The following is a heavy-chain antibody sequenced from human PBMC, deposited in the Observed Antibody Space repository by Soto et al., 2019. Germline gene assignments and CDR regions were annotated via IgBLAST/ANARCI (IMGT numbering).Heavy chain of an antibody. CDR1: GYSFTSYW. CDR2: IYPGDSDT. D-gene: IGHD4-17*01. V-gene: IGHV5-51*01. CDR3: ARLRGFDYGDYYFDF. Sequence: GESLKISCKGSGYSFTSYWIGWVRQMPVKGLEWMGIIYPGDSDTRYSPSFQGQVTISADKSISTAYLQWSSLKASDTAMYYCARLRGFDYGDYYFDFWGQGTLVTVSS. J-gene: IGHJ4*02.